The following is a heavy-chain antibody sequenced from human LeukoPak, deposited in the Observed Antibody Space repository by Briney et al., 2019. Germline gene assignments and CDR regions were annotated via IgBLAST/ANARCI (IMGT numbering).Heavy chain of an antibody. CDR2: ISGSGGST. D-gene: IGHD3-3*01. CDR3: AKVFPPIFGVVIAPNGY. CDR1: GFTFSSYA. Sequence: GGSLRLSCAASGFTFSSYAMSWVRQAPGKGLEWVSAISGSGGSTYYADSVKGRFTISRDNSKNTLYLQMNSLRAEDTAVYYCAKVFPPIFGVVIAPNGYWGQGTLVTVSS. J-gene: IGHJ4*02. V-gene: IGHV3-23*01.